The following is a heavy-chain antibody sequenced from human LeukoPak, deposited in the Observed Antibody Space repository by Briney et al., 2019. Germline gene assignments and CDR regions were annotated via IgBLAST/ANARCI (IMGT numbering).Heavy chain of an antibody. J-gene: IGHJ4*02. CDR2: INHSGST. CDR3: ASGNGSGSYNPFDY. D-gene: IGHD3-10*01. Sequence: PSETLSLTCAVSGGSISSSNWWSWVRQPPGKGLEWIGEINHSGSTNYNPSLKSRVTISVDTSKNQFSLKLSSVTAADTAVYYCASGNGSGSYNPFDYWGQGTLVTVSS. V-gene: IGHV4-4*02. CDR1: GGSISSSNW.